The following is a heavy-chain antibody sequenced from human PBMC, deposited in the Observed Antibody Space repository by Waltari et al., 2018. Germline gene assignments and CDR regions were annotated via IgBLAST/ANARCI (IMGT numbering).Heavy chain of an antibody. V-gene: IGHV3-66*02. CDR1: GFTVSSNY. J-gene: IGHJ6*02. Sequence: VQPGGSLRLSCAASGFTVSSNYMSWVRQAPGKGLEWVSVIYSGGSTYYADSMKGRFTISRDNSKNTLYLQMNSLRAEDTAVYYCARLFDTYGTHYYGMDVWGQGTTVTVSS. D-gene: IGHD5-18*01. CDR2: IYSGGST. CDR3: ARLFDTYGTHYYGMDV.